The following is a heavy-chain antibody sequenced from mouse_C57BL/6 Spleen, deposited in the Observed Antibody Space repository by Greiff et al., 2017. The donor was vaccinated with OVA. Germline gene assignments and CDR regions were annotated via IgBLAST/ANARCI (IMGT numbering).Heavy chain of an antibody. D-gene: IGHD2-5*01. V-gene: IGHV1-69*01. J-gene: IGHJ4*01. CDR3: ARNYSNWGYAMDY. CDR2: IDPSDSYT. CDR1: GYTFTSYW. Sequence: VQLQQPGAELVMPGASVKLSCKASGYTFTSYWMHWVKQRPGQGLEWIGEIDPSDSYTNYNQKFKGKSTLTVDKSSSTAYMQLSSLTSEDSAVYYCARNYSNWGYAMDYWGQGTSVTVSS.